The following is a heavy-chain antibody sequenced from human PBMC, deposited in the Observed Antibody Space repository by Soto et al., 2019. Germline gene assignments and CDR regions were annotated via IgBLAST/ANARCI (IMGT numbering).Heavy chain of an antibody. V-gene: IGHV3-23*01. CDR2: ISGSGGST. CDR3: SKDLVRYYYDSSLLTYFDY. D-gene: IGHD3-22*01. J-gene: IGHJ4*02. CDR1: GFTFSSYA. Sequence: GGSLRLSCAASGFTFSSYAMSWVRQAPGKGLEWVSAISGSGGSTYYADSVKGRFTISRDNAKNTLYLQMNSLRAEDTAVYFCSKDLVRYYYDSSLLTYFDYWGQGTLVTVSS.